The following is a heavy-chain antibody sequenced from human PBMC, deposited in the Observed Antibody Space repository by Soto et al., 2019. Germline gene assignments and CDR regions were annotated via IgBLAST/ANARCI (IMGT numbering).Heavy chain of an antibody. CDR1: GFTLTTYG. CDR3: AKEFGCTWIDH. J-gene: IGHJ4*02. Sequence: AGSLRLSCAASGFTLTTYGMHWVRQAPGKGLEWVAAMSYDGTKEYNADSVKGRFTISRDSSRNTLFLQLNSLRAEDTAVYYWAKEFGCTWIDHWGEGTLVTVSS. D-gene: IGHD1-1*01. V-gene: IGHV3-30*18. CDR2: MSYDGTKE.